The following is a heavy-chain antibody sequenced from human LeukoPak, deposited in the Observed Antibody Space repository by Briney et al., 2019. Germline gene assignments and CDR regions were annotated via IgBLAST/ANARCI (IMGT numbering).Heavy chain of an antibody. CDR1: GDSVSSNSAA. V-gene: IGHV6-1*01. CDR3: ARETSAFDY. J-gene: IGHJ4*02. Sequence: SQTLSLTCAISGDSVSSNSAAWNWIRQSPSRGLEWLGRTYYRSKWYDDYAVSVKTRITIKPDTSKNQFSLKLSSVTAADTAVYYCARETSAFDYWGQGTLVTVSS. CDR2: TYYRSKWYD.